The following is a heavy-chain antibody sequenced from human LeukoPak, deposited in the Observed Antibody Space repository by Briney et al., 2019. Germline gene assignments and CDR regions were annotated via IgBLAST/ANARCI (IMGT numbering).Heavy chain of an antibody. D-gene: IGHD3-10*01. CDR1: GFTFGSYS. CDR3: ARDQPYYSDSGSFVPFHY. J-gene: IGHJ4*02. CDR2: ISSSSSYS. V-gene: IGHV3-21*01. Sequence: KSGGSLRLSCAASGFTFGSYSMNWVRQAPGKGLEWVSSISSSSSYSYCADSVRGRFTISRDNAKNSLYLQMNTLRAEDTAVYYCARDQPYYSDSGSFVPFHYWGQGTLVTVSS.